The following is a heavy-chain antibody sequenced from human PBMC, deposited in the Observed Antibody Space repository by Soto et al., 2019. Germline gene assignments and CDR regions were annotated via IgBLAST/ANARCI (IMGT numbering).Heavy chain of an antibody. CDR3: ASPMPRITMVRGVITQSDYYMDV. CDR1: GGSISSSSYY. D-gene: IGHD3-10*01. V-gene: IGHV4-39*01. Sequence: SETLSLTCTVSGGSISSSSYYWGWIRQPPGKGLEWIGSIYYSGSTYYNPSLKSRVTISVDTSKNQFSLKLSSVTAADTAVYYCASPMPRITMVRGVITQSDYYMDVWGKGTTVTVSS. CDR2: IYYSGST. J-gene: IGHJ6*03.